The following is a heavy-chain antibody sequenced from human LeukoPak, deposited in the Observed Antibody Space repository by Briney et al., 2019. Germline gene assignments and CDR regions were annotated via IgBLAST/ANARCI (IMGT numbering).Heavy chain of an antibody. CDR1: GGSISSGDYY. Sequence: SETLSLTCTVSGGSISSGDYYWSWIRQPAGKGLEWIGRIYTSGSTNYNPSLKSRVTMSVDTSKNQFSLKLSSVTAADTAVYYCVRVIGAPNYYYYMDVWGKGTTVTVSS. CDR3: VRVIGAPNYYYYMDV. CDR2: IYTSGST. V-gene: IGHV4-61*02. J-gene: IGHJ6*03. D-gene: IGHD3-22*01.